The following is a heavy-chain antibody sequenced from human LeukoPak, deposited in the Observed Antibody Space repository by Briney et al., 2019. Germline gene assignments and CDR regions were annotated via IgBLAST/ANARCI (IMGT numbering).Heavy chain of an antibody. CDR1: GNTFTNYY. Sequence: ASVKAACKASGNTFTNYYMHWVRQAPGQGLEWMGWISAYNGNTNYAQKLQGRVTMTTDTSTSTAYMELRSLRSDDTAVYYCARAPYIVGAALDFDYWGQGTLVTVSS. J-gene: IGHJ4*02. CDR3: ARAPYIVGAALDFDY. V-gene: IGHV1-18*04. CDR2: ISAYNGNT. D-gene: IGHD1-26*01.